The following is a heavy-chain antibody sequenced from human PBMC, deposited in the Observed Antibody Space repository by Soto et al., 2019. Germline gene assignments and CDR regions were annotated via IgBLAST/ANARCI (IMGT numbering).Heavy chain of an antibody. CDR1: SAPVSTSTYT. V-gene: IGHV4-39*01. D-gene: IGHD2-2*01. J-gene: IGHJ6*02. CDR2: IYYSGST. Sequence: PSETLSLTCTFSSAPVSTSTYTWGRIRQPPGKGSDWIGSIYYSGSTYYNPSLNSRVTVSVDTSKNQFSLKVTSVTAADTAVYYCARLHGYCISSSCHGHYAMDVWGQGTTVTVSS. CDR3: ARLHGYCISSSCHGHYAMDV.